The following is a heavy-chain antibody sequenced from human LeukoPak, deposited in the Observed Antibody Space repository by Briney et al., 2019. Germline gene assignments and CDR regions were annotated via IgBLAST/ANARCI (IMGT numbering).Heavy chain of an antibody. CDR1: GFTFSSYA. J-gene: IGHJ3*02. CDR2: ISYDGSNK. Sequence: GGSLRLSCAASGFTFSSYAMHWVRQAPGKGLEWVAVISYDGSNKYYADSVKGRFTISRDNSKNTLYLQMNSLRAEDTAVYYCARDQEVPVEMATISGAFDIWGQGTMVTVSS. V-gene: IGHV3-30-3*01. D-gene: IGHD5-24*01. CDR3: ARDQEVPVEMATISGAFDI.